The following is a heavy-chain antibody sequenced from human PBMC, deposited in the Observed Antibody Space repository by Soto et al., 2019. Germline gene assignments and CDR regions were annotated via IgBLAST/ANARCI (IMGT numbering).Heavy chain of an antibody. D-gene: IGHD3-9*01. J-gene: IGHJ5*01. Sequence: SLRLSCAVSGFTFRSYGMQWVRQAPGKGLEWVSGISGSGATTSYADSVKGRFTVSRDNSKNTLYLQMNSLRVEDTAVYYCAKLRYFDWSSYNWFEYWGQGTPVTVSS. CDR2: ISGSGATT. CDR3: AKLRYFDWSSYNWFEY. CDR1: GFTFRSYG. V-gene: IGHV3-23*01.